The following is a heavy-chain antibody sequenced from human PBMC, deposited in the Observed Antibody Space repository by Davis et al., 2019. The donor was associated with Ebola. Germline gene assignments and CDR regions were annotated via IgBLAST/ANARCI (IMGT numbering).Heavy chain of an antibody. Sequence: SETLSLTCTVSGDSISSFYWSWIRQPPGKGLEYIGYMSYSGRSNYNPSLKSRVTMSVDTSRNQFSLKVSAVTAADTAVYYCARGGERYFDWSDYYYYGMDVWGKGTTVTVSS. J-gene: IGHJ6*04. CDR2: MSYSGRS. V-gene: IGHV4-59*12. CDR3: ARGGERYFDWSDYYYYGMDV. CDR1: GDSISSFY. D-gene: IGHD3-9*01.